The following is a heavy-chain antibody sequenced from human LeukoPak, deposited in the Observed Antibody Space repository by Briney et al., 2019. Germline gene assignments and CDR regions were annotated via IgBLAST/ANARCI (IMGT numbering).Heavy chain of an antibody. CDR3: ARSRARQDYCTNGVCPGY. J-gene: IGHJ4*02. D-gene: IGHD2-8*01. CDR1: GYTFTGYY. V-gene: IGHV1-2*02. Sequence: ASVTVSCKASGYTFTGYYMHWVRQAPGQGRAWMGWINPNSGGTNYAQKFQGRVTMTRDTSISTAYMELSRLRSDDTAVYYCARSRARQDYCTNGVCPGYWGQGTLVTVSS. CDR2: INPNSGGT.